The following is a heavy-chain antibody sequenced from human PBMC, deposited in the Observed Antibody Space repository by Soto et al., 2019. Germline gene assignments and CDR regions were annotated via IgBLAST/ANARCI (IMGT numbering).Heavy chain of an antibody. CDR3: VRRGSETGWYYDQ. Sequence: EVQLLESGGGLVQPGGSLRLSCAASGFTFYRYDMFWVRQTPRRGLEWVSFISGSGGRIEYGEFGRGRFTASRDNAEDTLSLQMNTLAFDDTGVYYCVRRGSETGWYYDQWGQGTLVAVSS. CDR2: ISGSGGRI. CDR1: GFTFYRYD. J-gene: IGHJ4*02. D-gene: IGHD6-19*01. V-gene: IGHV3-23*02.